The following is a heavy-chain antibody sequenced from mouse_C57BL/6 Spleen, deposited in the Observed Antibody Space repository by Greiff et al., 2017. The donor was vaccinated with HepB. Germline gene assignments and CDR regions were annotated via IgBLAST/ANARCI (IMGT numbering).Heavy chain of an antibody. CDR3: ARGDYDGRGFDY. CDR1: GSTFPGYG. D-gene: IGHD2-4*01. CDR2: IDPSDSYT. J-gene: IGHJ2*01. Sequence: VQLQQPGAELVKPGASVKLSCKASGSTFPGYGMQWVKPRPGQGLEWIGEIDPSDSYTNYNQKFKGKAILTVDTSSSTAYMQLSSLTSEDSAVYYCARGDYDGRGFDYWGKGTTLTVSS. V-gene: IGHV1-50*01.